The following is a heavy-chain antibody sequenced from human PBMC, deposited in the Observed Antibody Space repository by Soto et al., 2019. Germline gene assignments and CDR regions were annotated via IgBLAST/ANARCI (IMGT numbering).Heavy chain of an antibody. CDR3: AKDNTIFGVVIPKGVFHAFDI. J-gene: IGHJ3*02. Sequence: GGSLRLSCAASGFTFSSYAMSWVRQAPGKGLEWVSAISGSGGSTYYADSVKGRFTISRDNSKNTLYLQMNSLRAEDTAVYYCAKDNTIFGVVIPKGVFHAFDIWGQETMVTVSS. D-gene: IGHD3-3*01. V-gene: IGHV3-23*01. CDR2: ISGSGGST. CDR1: GFTFSSYA.